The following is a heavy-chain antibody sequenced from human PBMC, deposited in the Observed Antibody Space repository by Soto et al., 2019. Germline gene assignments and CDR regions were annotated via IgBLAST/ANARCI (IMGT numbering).Heavy chain of an antibody. CDR3: ARPYGESI. V-gene: IGHV4-59*08. Sequence: SETLSLTCTVSGDSISTYYWSWFRQPPGKGLEWIGYIYFTGSTFYNPSLKSRVIISVDTSRNQFSLNLYSVTAADTAVYYCARPYGESIWGQGTLVTVSS. J-gene: IGHJ4*02. D-gene: IGHD3-10*01. CDR2: IYFTGST. CDR1: GDSISTYY.